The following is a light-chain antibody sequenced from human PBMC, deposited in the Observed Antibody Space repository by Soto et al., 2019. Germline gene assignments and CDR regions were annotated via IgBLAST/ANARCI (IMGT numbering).Light chain of an antibody. CDR1: QSISNY. CDR3: QQSYSIPIT. V-gene: IGKV1-39*01. J-gene: IGKJ5*01. Sequence: DIQMTQSPSSLSASVGDRVTITCRASQSISNYLNWYQQKPGKAPKLLIYAASSLQSGVPLRFSGSGSGTDFTLTISSLQPEDFATYYCQQSYSIPITFGQGTRLEIK. CDR2: AAS.